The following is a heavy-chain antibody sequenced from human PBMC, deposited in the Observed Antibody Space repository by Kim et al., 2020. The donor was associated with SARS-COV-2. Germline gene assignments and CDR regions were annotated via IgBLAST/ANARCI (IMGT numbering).Heavy chain of an antibody. J-gene: IGHJ4*02. CDR1: GDRVSSNSAA. Sequence: SQTLSLTCAISGDRVSSNSAAWHWIRQSPSRGLEWLGRTYYRSKWHNEYAVSVKGRITINPDTSKNQFSLQLNSVTPEDTAVYYCTRTGGADYWGQGTLVTVSS. CDR2: TYYRSKWHN. D-gene: IGHD7-27*01. V-gene: IGHV6-1*01. CDR3: TRTGGADY.